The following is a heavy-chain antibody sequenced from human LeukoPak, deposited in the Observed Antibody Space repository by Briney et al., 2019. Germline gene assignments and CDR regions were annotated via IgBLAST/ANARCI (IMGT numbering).Heavy chain of an antibody. D-gene: IGHD3-16*01. CDR3: ARLIMITFGGPKSFDY. J-gene: IGHJ4*02. V-gene: IGHV4-34*01. CDR2: INHSGST. CDR1: GGSLSGYY. Sequence: SETLSLTCAVYGGSLSGYYWSWIRQPPGKGLEWIGEINHSGSTNYNPSLKSRVTISVDTSKNQFSLKLSSVTAADTAVYYCARLIMITFGGPKSFDYWGQGTLVTVSS.